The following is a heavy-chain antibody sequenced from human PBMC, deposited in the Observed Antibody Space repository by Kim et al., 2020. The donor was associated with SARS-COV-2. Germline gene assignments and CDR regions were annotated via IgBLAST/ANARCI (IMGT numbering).Heavy chain of an antibody. V-gene: IGHV3-53*04. J-gene: IGHJ6*02. CDR2: IYSGGST. Sequence: GGSLRLSCAASGFTVSSNYMSWVRQAPGKGLEWVSIIYSGGSTYYADSVKGRFTISRHNSESTLFLQMNSLRTEDTAVYFCARDRITSSYLQGMDVWGQGTTVTVSS. CDR3: ARDRITSSYLQGMDV. D-gene: IGHD1-26*01. CDR1: GFTVSSNY.